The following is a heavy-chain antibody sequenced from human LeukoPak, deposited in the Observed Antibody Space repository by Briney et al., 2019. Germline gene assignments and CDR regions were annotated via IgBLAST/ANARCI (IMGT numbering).Heavy chain of an antibody. Sequence: SESLSLTCALYSVSFSGYYWSWIRQPPRKVLGWDGEINHSGSTNYNPSPKSRVTISVDTPKNQLTRNLSSVTATNPPWYNCERGHRNYYYDSPNYRYWGQGTLVTVSS. CDR1: SVSFSGYY. J-gene: IGHJ4*02. V-gene: IGHV4-34*01. CDR3: ERGHRNYYYDSPNYRY. D-gene: IGHD3-22*01. CDR2: INHSGST.